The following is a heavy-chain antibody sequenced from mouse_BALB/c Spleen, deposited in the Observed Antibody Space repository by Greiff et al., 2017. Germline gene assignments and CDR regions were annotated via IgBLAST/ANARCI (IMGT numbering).Heavy chain of an antibody. CDR2: ISDGGSYT. CDR3: ARKEYGNLYYAMDY. CDR1: GFTFSDYY. V-gene: IGHV5-4*02. Sequence: EVKLVESGGGLVKPGGSLKLSCAASGFTFSDYYMYWVRQTPEKRLEWVATISDGGSYTYYPDSVKGRFTISRDNAKNNLYLQMSSLKSKDTAMYYCARKEYGNLYYAMDYWGEGTSVTVSS. D-gene: IGHD2-10*02. J-gene: IGHJ4*01.